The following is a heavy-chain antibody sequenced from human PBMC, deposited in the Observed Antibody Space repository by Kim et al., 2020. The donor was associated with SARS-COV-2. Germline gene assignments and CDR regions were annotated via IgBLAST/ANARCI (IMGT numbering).Heavy chain of an antibody. D-gene: IGHD2-15*01. V-gene: IGHV3-33*06. CDR1: GFTFSSDA. Sequence: GGSLRLSCEASGFTFSSDAMNWVRQAPGKGLEWVAIIWYDERNKYYADSVKGRFTISRDNSKNTVHLQMNNLRAEDTALYYCAKDIASAATDFYYGLDVWGQGTTVTFSS. J-gene: IGHJ6*02. CDR3: AKDIASAATDFYYGLDV. CDR2: IWYDERNK.